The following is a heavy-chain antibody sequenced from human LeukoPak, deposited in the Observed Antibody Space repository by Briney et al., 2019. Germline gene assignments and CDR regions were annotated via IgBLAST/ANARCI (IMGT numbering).Heavy chain of an antibody. V-gene: IGHV3-30-3*01. CDR1: GFTFSSYA. D-gene: IGHD3-3*01. CDR2: ISYDGSNK. CDR3: AKDRAVYYDFWSGYSNLDY. J-gene: IGHJ4*02. Sequence: PGRSLRLSCAASGFTFSSYAMHWVRQAPGKGLEWVAVISYDGSNKYYADSVKGRFTISRDNSKNTLYLQMNSLRPEDTAVYYCAKDRAVYYDFWSGYSNLDYWGQGTLVTVSS.